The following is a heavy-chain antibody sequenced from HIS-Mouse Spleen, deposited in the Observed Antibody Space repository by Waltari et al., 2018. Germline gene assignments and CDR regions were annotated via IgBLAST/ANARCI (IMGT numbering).Heavy chain of an antibody. V-gene: IGHV4-34*01. D-gene: IGHD7-27*01. J-gene: IGHJ2*01. CDR2: INHSGST. Sequence: QVQLQQWGAGLLKPSETLSLTCAVYGGSFSGSSLRRIRHPPGKGLEWIGEINHSGSTNYNPSLKSRVTISVDTSKNQFSLKLSSVTAADTAVYYCARVRTGDPSYWYFDLWGRGTLVTVSS. CDR1: GGSFSGSS. CDR3: ARVRTGDPSYWYFDL.